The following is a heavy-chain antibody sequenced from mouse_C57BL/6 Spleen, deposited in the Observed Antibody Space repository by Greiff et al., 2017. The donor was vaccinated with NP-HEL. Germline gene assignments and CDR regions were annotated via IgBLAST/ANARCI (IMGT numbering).Heavy chain of an antibody. CDR2: IDPSDSYT. V-gene: IGHV1-69*01. Sequence: QVQLQQPGAELVMPGASVKLSCKASGYTFTSYWMHWVKQRPGQGLEWIGEIDPSDSYTNYTQKFKGKSTLTVDKSSSTTYMQLSSLTTEDSAVYCCARNRSPYFDYWGQGTTLTVSS. CDR3: ARNRSPYFDY. CDR1: GYTFTSYW. J-gene: IGHJ2*01.